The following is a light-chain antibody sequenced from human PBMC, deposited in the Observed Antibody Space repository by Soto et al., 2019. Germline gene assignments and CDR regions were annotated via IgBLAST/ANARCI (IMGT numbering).Light chain of an antibody. CDR1: QSISSW. V-gene: IGKV1-5*03. Sequence: DIQITQSPSTLSSSVVDRFTITCRASQSISSWLAWYQQKPGKAPKLLIYKASSLESGVPSRFSGSGSGTEFTLTISSLQPDDFATYYCQHYNSYSEAFGQGTKVDNK. CDR2: KAS. J-gene: IGKJ1*01. CDR3: QHYNSYSEA.